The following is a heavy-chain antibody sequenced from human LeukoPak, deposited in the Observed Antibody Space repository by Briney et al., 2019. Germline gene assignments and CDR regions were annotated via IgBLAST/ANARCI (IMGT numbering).Heavy chain of an antibody. Sequence: GGSLRLSCAASGFTVCTNYISWVRQAPGTGLEWVSVFYPAGTTYYADSVKGRFTISRDNSENTLSLQMNSLRAEDTAIYYCVRERTGRGAFDIWGQGTMVTVSS. CDR3: VRERTGRGAFDI. V-gene: IGHV3-53*01. CDR2: FYPAGTT. CDR1: GFTVCTNY. J-gene: IGHJ3*02. D-gene: IGHD3/OR15-3a*01.